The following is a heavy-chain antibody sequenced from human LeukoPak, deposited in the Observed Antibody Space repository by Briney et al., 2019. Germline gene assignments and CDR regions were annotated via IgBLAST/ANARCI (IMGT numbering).Heavy chain of an antibody. CDR1: GGSFSGYY. CDR3: ASCSTSCF. D-gene: IGHD2-2*01. J-gene: IGHJ4*02. V-gene: IGHV4-34*01. CDR2: INHSGST. Sequence: SETLSLTCAVHGGSFSGYYWSWIRQPPGKGLEWIGEINHSGSTNYNPSLKSRVTISVDTSKNQFSLKLSSVTAADTAVYYCASCSTSCFWGQGTLVTVSS.